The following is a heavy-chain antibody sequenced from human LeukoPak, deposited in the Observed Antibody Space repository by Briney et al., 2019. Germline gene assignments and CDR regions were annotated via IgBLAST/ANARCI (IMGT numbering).Heavy chain of an antibody. CDR1: GYSISSGYY. CDR3: ARYAWGTAADPY. V-gene: IGHV4-38-2*01. J-gene: IGHJ4*02. CDR2: IYHSGST. Sequence: SETLSLTCAVSGYSISSGYYWGWIRQPPREGLEWIGSIYHSGSTYYNPSLKSRVTISVDTSKNQFSLRLSSVTAADTAVYYCARYAWGTAADPYWGQGTLVTVSS. D-gene: IGHD3-16*01.